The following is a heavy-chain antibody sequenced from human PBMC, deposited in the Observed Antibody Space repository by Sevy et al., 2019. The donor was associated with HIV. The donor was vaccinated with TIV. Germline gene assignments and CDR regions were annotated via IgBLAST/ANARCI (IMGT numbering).Heavy chain of an antibody. Sequence: GGSLRLSCAASGFAFCSYSMNWVRQAPGKGLEWVSSISDSSTYISYADSVKGRFTISRDNAKNSLYLQMNSLTAEDTAVYYCARDSITLVRGLIDYWGQGTLVTVSS. J-gene: IGHJ4*02. D-gene: IGHD3-10*01. V-gene: IGHV3-21*01. CDR1: GFAFCSYS. CDR3: ARDSITLVRGLIDY. CDR2: ISDSSTYI.